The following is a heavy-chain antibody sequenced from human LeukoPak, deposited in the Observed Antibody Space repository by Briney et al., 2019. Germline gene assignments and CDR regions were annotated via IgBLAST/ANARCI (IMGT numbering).Heavy chain of an antibody. Sequence: SETLSLTCAVYGGSFSGYYWSWIRQPPGKGLEWIGEINHSGSTNYNPSLKSRVTISVDTSKNQFSLKLSSVTAADTAVYYCARSTYYYDSSGYYYVIDYWGQGTLVTVSS. CDR1: GGSFSGYY. D-gene: IGHD3-22*01. CDR2: INHSGST. J-gene: IGHJ4*02. CDR3: ARSTYYYDSSGYYYVIDY. V-gene: IGHV4-34*01.